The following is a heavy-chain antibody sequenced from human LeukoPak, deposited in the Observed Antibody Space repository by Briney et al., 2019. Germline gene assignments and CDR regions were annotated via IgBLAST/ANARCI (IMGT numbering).Heavy chain of an antibody. CDR1: GFTFSSSW. J-gene: IGHJ4*02. D-gene: IGHD3-9*01. CDR2: ISGDGSTT. V-gene: IGHV3-74*01. Sequence: PGGSLRLSCAASGFTFSSSWMHWVRQAPGMGLVWVSRISGDGSTTSYADSVKGRFTISRDNAKNTLYLQMNSLRAEDTAVYYCARLDILTGNYYYFNFWGQGTLVTVSS. CDR3: ARLDILTGNYYYFNF.